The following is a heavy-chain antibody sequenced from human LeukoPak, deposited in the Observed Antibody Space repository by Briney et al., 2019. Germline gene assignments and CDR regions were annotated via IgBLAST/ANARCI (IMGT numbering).Heavy chain of an antibody. CDR1: GFTFSSYA. Sequence: GGSLRLSCAASGFTFSSYAMSWVRQAPGKGLEWVSAISGSGGSTYYADSVKGRFTISRVNSKNTLYLQMNSLRAEDTAVYYCAKVNTKAGYYYDSSGYHAFDYWGQGTLVTASS. CDR2: ISGSGGST. D-gene: IGHD3-22*01. CDR3: AKVNTKAGYYYDSSGYHAFDY. V-gene: IGHV3-23*01. J-gene: IGHJ4*02.